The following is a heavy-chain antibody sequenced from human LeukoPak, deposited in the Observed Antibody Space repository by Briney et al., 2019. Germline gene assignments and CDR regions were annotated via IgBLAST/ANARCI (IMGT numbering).Heavy chain of an antibody. CDR2: ISSSSSYI. CDR1: GFTFSSYS. Sequence: PGGSLRLSCAASGFTFSSYSMNWVRQAPGKGLEWVSSISSSSSYIYYADSVKGRFTISRDNAKNSLYLQMNSLRAEDTAVYYCARADYGGNSAPDYYFDYWGQGTLVTVSS. J-gene: IGHJ4*02. CDR3: ARADYGGNSAPDYYFDY. D-gene: IGHD4-23*01. V-gene: IGHV3-21*01.